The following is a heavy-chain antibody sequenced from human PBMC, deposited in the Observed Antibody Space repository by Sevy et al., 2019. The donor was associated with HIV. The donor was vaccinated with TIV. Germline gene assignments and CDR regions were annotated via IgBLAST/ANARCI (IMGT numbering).Heavy chain of an antibody. CDR2: IRSKPNNYAT. D-gene: IGHD3-10*01. CDR1: GFTFTGSA. V-gene: IGHV3-73*01. J-gene: IGHJ4*02. CDR3: NPGSEF. Sequence: GGSLRLSCAASGFTFTGSALHWVRQASGKGLEWVGRIRSKPNNYATAYAASVKGRFTISRDDSKNTAYLQMNSLKTEDTAVYYCNPGSEFWGQGTLVTFSS.